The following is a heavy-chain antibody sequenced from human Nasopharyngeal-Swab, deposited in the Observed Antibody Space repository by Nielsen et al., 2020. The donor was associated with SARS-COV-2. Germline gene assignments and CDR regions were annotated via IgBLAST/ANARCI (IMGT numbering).Heavy chain of an antibody. Sequence: ETLSLTCAASGFTFSTHSMNWVRQAPGKGLEWVSSIDRSGPYAYYADSVKGRFTISRDSAENSLYLQMNSLRAEDTAVYYCAREGPENRAYFDYWGQGTLVTVSS. D-gene: IGHD1-14*01. CDR2: IDRSGPYA. J-gene: IGHJ4*02. CDR1: GFTFSTHS. CDR3: AREGPENRAYFDY. V-gene: IGHV3-21*01.